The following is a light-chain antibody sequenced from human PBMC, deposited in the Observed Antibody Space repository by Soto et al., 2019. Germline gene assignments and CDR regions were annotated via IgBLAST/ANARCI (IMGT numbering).Light chain of an antibody. CDR1: QSVSSSY. Sequence: EIVLTQSPGTLSLSPGERATLSCRASQSVSSSYIAWYQQKSGQAPKLLIYGASIRATGIPDRFSGSGSGTDFTLTIDRLEPEDFALFYCQHYGSSWTFGQGTKVEIK. CDR3: QHYGSSWT. CDR2: GAS. J-gene: IGKJ1*01. V-gene: IGKV3-20*01.